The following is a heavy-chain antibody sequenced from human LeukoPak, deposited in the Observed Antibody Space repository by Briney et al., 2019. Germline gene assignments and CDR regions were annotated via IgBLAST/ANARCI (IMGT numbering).Heavy chain of an antibody. D-gene: IGHD3-22*01. CDR2: IYYSGST. CDR1: GGSISSGGYY. J-gene: IGHJ4*02. Sequence: SETLSLTCTVSGGSISSGGYYWSWIRQHPGKGLEWIGYIYYSGSTYYNPSLKSRVTISVDTSKNQFSLKLSSVTAADTAVYYCARLGEYDSSGYYYVSWNYWGQGTLVTVSS. V-gene: IGHV4-31*03. CDR3: ARLGEYDSSGYYYVSWNY.